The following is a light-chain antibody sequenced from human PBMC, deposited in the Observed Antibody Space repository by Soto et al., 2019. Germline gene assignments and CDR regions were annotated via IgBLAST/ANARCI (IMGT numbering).Light chain of an antibody. V-gene: IGKV1-5*03. J-gene: IGKJ1*01. Sequence: DIQMTQSPSTLSASVGDRVTITCRASQSISSWLAWYQQKPGKAPKLLIYKASSLESGVPSRFSGSRSGTEFTLTISSLQPDDFATYYCQQYNSSFGQGTKVEIK. CDR1: QSISSW. CDR3: QQYNSS. CDR2: KAS.